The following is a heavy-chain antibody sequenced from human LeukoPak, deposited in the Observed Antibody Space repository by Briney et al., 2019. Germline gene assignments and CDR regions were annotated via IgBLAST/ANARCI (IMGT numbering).Heavy chain of an antibody. J-gene: IGHJ6*03. V-gene: IGHV4-59*01. Sequence: SETLSLTCTVSGGSITRYYWSWIRQPPGKGLGWIGYIYYSGSPTYNPSLKSRVTISVDTSKNQFSLKLSPVTAADTAVYYCARVLRGITPSTIYYYYYMDVWGKGTTVTVSS. CDR3: ARVLRGITPSTIYYYYYMDV. D-gene: IGHD3-3*01. CDR1: GGSITRYY. CDR2: IYYSGSP.